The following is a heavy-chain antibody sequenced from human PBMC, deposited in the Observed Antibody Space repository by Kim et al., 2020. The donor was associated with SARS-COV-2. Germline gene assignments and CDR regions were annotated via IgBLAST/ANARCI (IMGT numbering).Heavy chain of an antibody. Sequence: SVKVSCKASGGTFSSYAISWVRQAPGQGLEWMGGIIPIFGTANYAQKFQGRVTITADESTSTAYMELSSLRSEDTAVYYCASGRARGSYWGGYYYYGMDVWGQGTTVTVSS. CDR1: GGTFSSYA. CDR2: IIPIFGTA. D-gene: IGHD1-26*01. J-gene: IGHJ6*02. V-gene: IGHV1-69*13. CDR3: ASGRARGSYWGGYYYYGMDV.